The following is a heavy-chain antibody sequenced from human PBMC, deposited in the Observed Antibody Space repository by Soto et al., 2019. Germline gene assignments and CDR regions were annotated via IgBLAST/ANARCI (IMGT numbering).Heavy chain of an antibody. Sequence: GESLKISCQGSGYSFTSYWIGWVRQMPGKGLEWMGSIYPGDSDTRYSPSFQGQVTISADKSISTAYLQWSSLKASDTAIYYCARTAAAGKYYYGVDVWGQGTTVTVSS. CDR1: GYSFTSYW. D-gene: IGHD6-13*01. V-gene: IGHV5-51*01. CDR3: ARTAAAGKYYYGVDV. CDR2: IYPGDSDT. J-gene: IGHJ6*02.